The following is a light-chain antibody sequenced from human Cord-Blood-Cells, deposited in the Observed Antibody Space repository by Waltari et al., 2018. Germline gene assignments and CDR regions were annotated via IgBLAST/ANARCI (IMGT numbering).Light chain of an antibody. J-gene: IGKJ2*01. Sequence: DIQMTQSPSTLSASVGDRVTITCRASQSISSWLAWYQQKPGKAPKLLIYKESSLESGVPSRFSGSGSGTEFTLTISSLQPDDFATYYCQQYNSYSPYTFGQGTNL. CDR3: QQYNSYSPYT. V-gene: IGKV1-5*03. CDR1: QSISSW. CDR2: KES.